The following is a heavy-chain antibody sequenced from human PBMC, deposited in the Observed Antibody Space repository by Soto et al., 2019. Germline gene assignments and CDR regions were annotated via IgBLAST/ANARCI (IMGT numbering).Heavy chain of an antibody. CDR1: GGSFSGYY. Sequence: GTLSLTCAVYGGSFSGYYWSWIRQPPGKGLEWIGEINHSGSTNYNPSLKSRVTISVDTSKNQFSLKLSSVTAADTAVYYCARGIIRDDILTGYSYDYWGQGTLVTVSS. V-gene: IGHV4-34*01. D-gene: IGHD3-9*01. CDR3: ARGIIRDDILTGYSYDY. J-gene: IGHJ4*02. CDR2: INHSGST.